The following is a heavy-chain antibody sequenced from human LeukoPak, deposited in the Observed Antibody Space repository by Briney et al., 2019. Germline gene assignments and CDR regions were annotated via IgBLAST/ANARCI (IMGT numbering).Heavy chain of an antibody. J-gene: IGHJ4*02. CDR1: GGSFSGYY. Sequence: SETLSLTCAVYGGSFSGYYWSRIREPPGKGLEWIGEINHSGSTNYNPSLKSRVTISVDTSKNQFSLKLSSVTAADTAVYYCARGRGMRYFDYWGQGTLVTVSS. V-gene: IGHV4-34*01. D-gene: IGHD3-16*01. CDR2: INHSGST. CDR3: ARGRGMRYFDY.